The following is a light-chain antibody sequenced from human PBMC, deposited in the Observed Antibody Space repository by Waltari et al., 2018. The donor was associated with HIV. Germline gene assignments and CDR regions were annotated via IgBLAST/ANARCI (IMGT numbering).Light chain of an antibody. CDR2: DKK. V-gene: IGLV1-51*01. CDR3: GTWDSSLSAGGV. Sequence: QSVLTQPPSVSAAPGQKVTISCSGSSSNIGNNYVSWYQQLPGTAPKLLIYDKKKRPSGIPDRFSGSKSGTSATLGITGLQTGDEADYDCGTWDSSLSAGGVFGGGTKLTVL. J-gene: IGLJ2*01. CDR1: SSNIGNNY.